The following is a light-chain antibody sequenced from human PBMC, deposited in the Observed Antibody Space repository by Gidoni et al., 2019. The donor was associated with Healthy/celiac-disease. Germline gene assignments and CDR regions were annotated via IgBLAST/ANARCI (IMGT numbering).Light chain of an antibody. Sequence: QSVLPQPPSVSAAPGQKVTISCSGSSSNIGNNYVSWYQQLPGTAPKLLIYDNNKRPSGIPDRFSGSKSGTSATLGITGLQTGDEADYYCGTWDSSLSRVFGGGTKLTVL. CDR3: GTWDSSLSRV. CDR1: SSNIGNNY. CDR2: DNN. J-gene: IGLJ3*02. V-gene: IGLV1-51*01.